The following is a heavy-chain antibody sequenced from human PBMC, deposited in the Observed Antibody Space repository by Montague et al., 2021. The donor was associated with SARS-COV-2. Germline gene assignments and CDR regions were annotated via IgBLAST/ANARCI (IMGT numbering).Heavy chain of an antibody. CDR3: AVNSIYYCYYGMDV. D-gene: IGHD4-11*01. CDR1: GYSISSGYY. J-gene: IGHJ6*02. CDR2: IYHSGST. V-gene: IGHV4-38-2*02. Sequence: SETLSLTCNVSGYSISSGYYWGWLRQPPGKGLEWIGSIYHSGSTYYHPPLKSRVTISVDTSKHQFSLQLSSATAADTAVYYCAVNSIYYCYYGMDVWGLGTTVTVSS.